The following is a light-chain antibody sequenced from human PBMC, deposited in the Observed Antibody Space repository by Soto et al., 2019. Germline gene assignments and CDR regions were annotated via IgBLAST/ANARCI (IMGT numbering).Light chain of an antibody. CDR2: DAS. V-gene: IGKV1-5*01. J-gene: IGKJ4*01. CDR3: NQYYTYSSLT. Sequence: TQSPSTLSAVVGDGVNMXCRASQSISSWLGWYQQKTGKAPKLLISDASNLETGVQSRLSGSGSGKEFTLNISSLQPDDFATYYCNQYYTYSSLTFGGGTKVDIK. CDR1: QSISSW.